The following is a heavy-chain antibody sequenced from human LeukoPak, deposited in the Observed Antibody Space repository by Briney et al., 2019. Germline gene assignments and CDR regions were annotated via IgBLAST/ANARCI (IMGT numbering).Heavy chain of an antibody. V-gene: IGHV3-64*01. J-gene: IGHJ4*02. CDR3: ARSSGYGYYFDY. CDR1: GFTFSSDA. D-gene: IGHD3-22*01. CDR2: ISSNGGTK. Sequence: PGGSLRLSCAAAGFTFSSDAMHWVRKAPGKGLEYVSAISSNGGTKHYGNSVKGRFTISRDNSTNTLYLQMGSLRAEDMAVYFCARSSGYGYYFDYWGQGTLVTVSS.